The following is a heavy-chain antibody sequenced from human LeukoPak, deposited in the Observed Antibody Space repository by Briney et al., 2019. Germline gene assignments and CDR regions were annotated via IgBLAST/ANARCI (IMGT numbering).Heavy chain of an antibody. CDR1: GGTFSGYF. Sequence: SETLSLTCAVYGGTFSGYFWSWIRQSPGKGLEWIGEINHRGSTNYNPSLKSRVTISVDTSKNYFSLKLSSVTAADTAVYYCATGGWYHDFWGQGTMVTVSS. D-gene: IGHD3-3*01. V-gene: IGHV4-34*01. J-gene: IGHJ3*01. CDR2: INHRGST. CDR3: ATGGWYHDF.